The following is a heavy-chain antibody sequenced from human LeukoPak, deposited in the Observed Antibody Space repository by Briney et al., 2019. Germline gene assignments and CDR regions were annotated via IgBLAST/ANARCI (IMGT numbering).Heavy chain of an antibody. J-gene: IGHJ4*02. CDR1: GGSISSGSYY. Sequence: SQTLSLTCTVSGGSISSGSYYWSWTRQPAGKGLEWIGRIYTSGSTNYNPSLKSRVTISVDTSKNQFSLKLSSVTAADTAVYYCARDTFSSGRYFDYWGQGTLATVSS. V-gene: IGHV4-61*02. CDR2: IYTSGST. CDR3: ARDTFSSGRYFDY. D-gene: IGHD6-6*01.